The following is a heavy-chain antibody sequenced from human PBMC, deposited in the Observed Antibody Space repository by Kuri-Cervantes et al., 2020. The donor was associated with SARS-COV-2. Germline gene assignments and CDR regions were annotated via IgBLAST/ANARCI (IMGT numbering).Heavy chain of an antibody. J-gene: IGHJ6*02. V-gene: IGHV1-18*01. D-gene: IGHD5-18*01. CDR1: GGTFSSYA. CDR3: ARTEDTGEYYYYGMDV. CDR2: ISAYNGNT. Sequence: ASVKVSCKASGGTFSSYAISWVRQAPGQGLEWMGWISAYNGNTNYAQKLQGRVTMTTDTSTSTAYMELRSLRSDDTAVYYCARTEDTGEYYYYGMDVWGQGTTVTVSS.